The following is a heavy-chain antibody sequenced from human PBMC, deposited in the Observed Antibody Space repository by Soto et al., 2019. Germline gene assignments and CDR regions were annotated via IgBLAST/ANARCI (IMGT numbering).Heavy chain of an antibody. CDR1: GGSISSGDYY. D-gene: IGHD3-10*01. CDR3: ASDLVTMVRGFGMDV. Sequence: QVQLQESGPGLVKPSPTLSLTCTVSGGSISSGDYYWSWMRQPPGKGLEWIGYIYYSGSTYYNPFLKSRVTITVETSKIHVSLKLSSVTAAGTAVYYCASDLVTMVRGFGMDVWGQGTTVTVFS. J-gene: IGHJ6*02. V-gene: IGHV4-30-4*01. CDR2: IYYSGST.